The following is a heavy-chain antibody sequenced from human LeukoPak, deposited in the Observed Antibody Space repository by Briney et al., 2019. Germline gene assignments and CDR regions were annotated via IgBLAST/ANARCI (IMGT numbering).Heavy chain of an antibody. J-gene: IGHJ5*01. CDR2: IYPRDSDT. CDR1: GYSFTTYW. CDR3: VRLGSSGWFEY. D-gene: IGHD3-22*01. Sequence: GESLKISCKASGYSFTTYWIGWVRQMPGKGLEWVGIIYPRDSDTRYNPSFQGQVTISADKSISTAYLQWSRLKTSDTAIYYCVRLGSSGWFEYWGQGTLVTVSS. V-gene: IGHV5-51*01.